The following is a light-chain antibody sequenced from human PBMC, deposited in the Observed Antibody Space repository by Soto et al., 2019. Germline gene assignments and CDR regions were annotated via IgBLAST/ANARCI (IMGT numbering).Light chain of an antibody. V-gene: IGLV1-47*01. CDR1: SSNVGSHF. Sequence: QSVLTQPPSASGTPGQSLTMSCSGSSSNVGSHFVYWYQHLPGTAPKLLIYRDAPRPSGVPARFFGSKSGTSASLAISGLRSEDEADYYCAVWDDSLTGWVFGGGTKLTVL. J-gene: IGLJ3*02. CDR3: AVWDDSLTGWV. CDR2: RDA.